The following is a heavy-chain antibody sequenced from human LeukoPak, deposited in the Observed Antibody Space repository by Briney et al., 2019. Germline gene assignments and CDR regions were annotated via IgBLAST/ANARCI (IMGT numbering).Heavy chain of an antibody. J-gene: IGHJ6*03. CDR2: MNPNSGNT. Sequence: ASVKVSCKASGYTFTSYDINWVRQATGQGLEWMGWMNPNSGNTGYAQKFQGRVTMTRNTSISTAYMELSSLRSEDTAVYYCAADPAAAGRYYYYYMDVWGKGTTVTVSS. V-gene: IGHV1-8*01. D-gene: IGHD6-13*01. CDR1: GYTFTSYD. CDR3: AADPAAAGRYYYYYMDV.